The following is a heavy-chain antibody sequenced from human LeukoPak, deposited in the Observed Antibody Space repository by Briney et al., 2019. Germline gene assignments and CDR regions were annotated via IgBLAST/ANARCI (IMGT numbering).Heavy chain of an antibody. D-gene: IGHD6-13*01. Sequence: SVKVSCKASGGTFSSYAISWVRQAPGQGLEWMGRIIPIFGTANYAQKFQGRVTITTDESTGTAYMELSSLRSEDTAVYYCAREQQLVLSPFDYWGQGTLVTVSS. CDR1: GGTFSSYA. CDR3: AREQQLVLSPFDY. J-gene: IGHJ4*02. CDR2: IIPIFGTA. V-gene: IGHV1-69*05.